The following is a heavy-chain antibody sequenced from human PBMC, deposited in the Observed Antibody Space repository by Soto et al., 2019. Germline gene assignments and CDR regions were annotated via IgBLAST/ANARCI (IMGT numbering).Heavy chain of an antibody. CDR2: IYSGGST. CDR3: ARGPPIYSSSWGGFDY. J-gene: IGHJ4*02. V-gene: IGHV3-53*02. CDR1: GFTVSSNY. D-gene: IGHD6-13*01. Sequence: EVQLVETGGGLIQPGGSLRLSCAASGFTVSSNYMSWVRQAPGKGLEWVSVIYSGGSTYYADSVKGRFTISRDNSKNTLYLQMNSQRAEDTAVYYCARGPPIYSSSWGGFDYWGQGTLVTGSS.